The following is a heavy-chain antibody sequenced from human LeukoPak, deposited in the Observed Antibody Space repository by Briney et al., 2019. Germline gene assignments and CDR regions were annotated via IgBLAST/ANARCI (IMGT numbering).Heavy chain of an antibody. J-gene: IGHJ4*02. CDR3: ARRASMVSRSRSLYYFDY. CDR1: GGSISSYY. Sequence: KPSETLSLTCTVSGGSISSYYWSWIRQPPGKGLEWIGYICTSGSTNYNPSLKSRVTISVDTSKNQFSLKLSSVTAADTAVYYCARRASMVSRSRSLYYFDYWGQGTLVTVSS. D-gene: IGHD3-10*01. V-gene: IGHV4-4*09. CDR2: ICTSGST.